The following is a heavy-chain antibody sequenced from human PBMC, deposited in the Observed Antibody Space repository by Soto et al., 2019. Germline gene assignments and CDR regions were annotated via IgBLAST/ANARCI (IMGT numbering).Heavy chain of an antibody. CDR2: IYHSGST. J-gene: IGHJ4*02. CDR1: GGSINSGDYS. CDR3: ASHIVATMIFDY. D-gene: IGHD5-12*01. V-gene: IGHV4-30-2*01. Sequence: LSLTCAVSGGSINSGDYSWSWIRQPPGKGLEWIGYIYHSGSTYYNPSLKSRVTISVDRSKNQFSLKLSSVTAADTAVYYCASHIVATMIFDYWGQGTLVTVSS.